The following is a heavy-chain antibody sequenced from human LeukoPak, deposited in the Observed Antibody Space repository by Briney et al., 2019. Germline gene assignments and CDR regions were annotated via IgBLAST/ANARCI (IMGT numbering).Heavy chain of an antibody. V-gene: IGHV3-30*18. CDR3: AKDQVYCSSTSCSYYFDY. D-gene: IGHD2-2*01. Sequence: GGSLRLSCAASGFTFSSYGMHWVRQAPGKGLEWVAVISYDGSNKYYADSVKGRFTISRDNSKNTLYPQMNSLRAEDTAVYYCAKDQVYCSSTSCSYYFDYWGQGTLVTVSS. CDR2: ISYDGSNK. CDR1: GFTFSSYG. J-gene: IGHJ4*02.